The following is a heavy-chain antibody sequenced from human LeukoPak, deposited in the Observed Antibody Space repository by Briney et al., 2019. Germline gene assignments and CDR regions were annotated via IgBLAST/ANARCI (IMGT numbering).Heavy chain of an antibody. CDR2: IYYSGST. Sequence: PSETLSLTCTVSGGSISSYYWSWIRQPPGKGLEWIGYIYYSGSTNYNPSLKSRVTISVNTSKNQFSLKLSSVTAADTAVYYCARDVHYYDSSGFFDYWGQGTLVTVSS. D-gene: IGHD3-22*01. J-gene: IGHJ4*02. CDR3: ARDVHYYDSSGFFDY. V-gene: IGHV4-59*01. CDR1: GGSISSYY.